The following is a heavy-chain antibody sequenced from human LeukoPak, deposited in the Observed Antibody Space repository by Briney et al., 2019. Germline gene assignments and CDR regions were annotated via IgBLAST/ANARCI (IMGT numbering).Heavy chain of an antibody. Sequence: GASVKVSCKASGYTFTSYGISWVRQAPGQGLEWKGWISAYNGNTNYAQKLQGRVTMTTDTSTSTAYMELRSLRSDDTAVYYCARDNYYDSSRYFDYWGQGTLVTVSS. CDR1: GYTFTSYG. V-gene: IGHV1-18*01. D-gene: IGHD3-22*01. CDR2: ISAYNGNT. J-gene: IGHJ4*02. CDR3: ARDNYYDSSRYFDY.